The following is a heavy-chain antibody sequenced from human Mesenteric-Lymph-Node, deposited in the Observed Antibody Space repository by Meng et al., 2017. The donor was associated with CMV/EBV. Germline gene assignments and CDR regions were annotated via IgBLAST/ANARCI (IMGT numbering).Heavy chain of an antibody. V-gene: IGHV3-30*02. CDR1: GFTFSSYG. CDR2: IRYDGSNK. Sequence: GGSLRLSCAASGFTFSSYGMHWVRQAPGKGLEWVAFIRYDGSNKYYADSVKGRFTISRDNSKNTLYLQMNSLRAEDTAVYYCAKDTIFGVVITNYYYYYGMGVWGQGTTVTVSS. J-gene: IGHJ6*02. D-gene: IGHD3-3*01. CDR3: AKDTIFGVVITNYYYYYGMGV.